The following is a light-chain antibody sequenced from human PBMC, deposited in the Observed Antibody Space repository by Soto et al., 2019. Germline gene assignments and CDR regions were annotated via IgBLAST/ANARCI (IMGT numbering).Light chain of an antibody. CDR2: DAS. CDR1: QGIGSW. J-gene: IGKJ1*01. CDR3: QQYENYWT. V-gene: IGKV1-5*01. Sequence: DIQMTQSPSSVSASVGDRVTVTCRASQGIGSWLAWYQQKPGKAPKLLIYDASNLESGVPSRFSGSGSGTEFTLTISSLQPEDFAVYYCQQYENYWTFGQGTKVDIK.